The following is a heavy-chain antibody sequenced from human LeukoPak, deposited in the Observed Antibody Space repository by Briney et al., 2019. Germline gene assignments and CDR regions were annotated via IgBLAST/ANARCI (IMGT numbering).Heavy chain of an antibody. CDR3: ARGGDSGSYSWFDP. V-gene: IGHV4-34*01. D-gene: IGHD1-26*01. CDR2: INHSGST. J-gene: IGHJ5*02. CDR1: GGSISSYY. Sequence: PSETLSLTCTVSGGSISSYYWSWIRQPPGKGLEWIGEINHSGSTNYNPSLKSRVTISVDTSKNQFSLKLSSVTAADTAVYYCARGGDSGSYSWFDPWGQGTLVTVSS.